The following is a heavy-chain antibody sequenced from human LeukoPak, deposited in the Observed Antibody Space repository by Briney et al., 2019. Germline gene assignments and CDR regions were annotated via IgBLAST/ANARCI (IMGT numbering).Heavy chain of an antibody. CDR3: ARDRGYCSGGSCYRWFDP. Sequence: SETLSLTCTVSGGSISSSNFHWGWIRQPPGRGLEWIVTVFHSGSTNYNPSLKSRVTISVDTSKNQFSLKLSSVTAADTAVYYCARDRGYCSGGSCYRWFDPWGQGTLVTVSS. CDR1: GGSISSSNFH. D-gene: IGHD2-15*01. CDR2: VFHSGST. V-gene: IGHV4-39*07. J-gene: IGHJ5*02.